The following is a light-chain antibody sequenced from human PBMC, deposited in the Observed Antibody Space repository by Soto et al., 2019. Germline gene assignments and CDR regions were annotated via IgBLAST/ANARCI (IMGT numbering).Light chain of an antibody. CDR1: SSDVGSYNR. J-gene: IGLJ2*01. Sequence: QSVLTQPPSVSGSPGQSVTISCTGTSSDVGSYNRVSWYRQSPGTAPKLMIYDVSNRPAGVPDRFSGSKSGNTASLTISGLQAEDEADYYCNLYTTTSTVFGGGTKVTVL. CDR2: DVS. CDR3: NLYTTTSTV. V-gene: IGLV2-18*01.